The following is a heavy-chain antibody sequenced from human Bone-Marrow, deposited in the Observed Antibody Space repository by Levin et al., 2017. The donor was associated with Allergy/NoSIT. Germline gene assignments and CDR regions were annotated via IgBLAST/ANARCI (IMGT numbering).Heavy chain of an antibody. CDR2: IGTAGDT. CDR1: GFTFSRYD. V-gene: IGHV3-13*01. Sequence: GGSLRLSCAASGFTFSRYDMHWVRHVTGKGLEWVSPIGTAGDTYYPGSVKGRFTISRENANNSFYLQMNSLRAGDTAAYYCARSDEGGMDVWGQGTTVTVSS. J-gene: IGHJ6*02. CDR3: ARSDEGGMDV.